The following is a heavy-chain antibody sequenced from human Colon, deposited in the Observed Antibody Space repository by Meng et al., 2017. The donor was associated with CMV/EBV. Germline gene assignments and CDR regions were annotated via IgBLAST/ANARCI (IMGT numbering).Heavy chain of an antibody. V-gene: IGHV3-21*05. CDR1: GFPFNSHS. CDR3: MRDLLPISLIPAAQDY. CDR2: ISSSGKDE. Sequence: GESLKISCEGSGFPFNSHSMNWVRQAPGKGLEWISYISSSGKDEYYADSVKGRFTISRDNAKNSVSLQMNALKVEDTAVDYCMRDLLPISLIPAAQDYWGQGTLVTVSS. D-gene: IGHD2-2*01. J-gene: IGHJ4*02.